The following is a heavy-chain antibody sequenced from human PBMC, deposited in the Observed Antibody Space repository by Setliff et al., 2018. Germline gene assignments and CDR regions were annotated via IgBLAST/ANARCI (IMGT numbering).Heavy chain of an antibody. Sequence: SETLSLTCTVSGGSIDSSFWNWIRQSPEKGLEWIGYKSTRGDTNSNPSLRSRLTMSMDTSRSQFSLNLTSVTAAGTAIYFCARRWNFGPNGSGIHDGFDMWGQGTMVTVSS. D-gene: IGHD3-10*01. J-gene: IGHJ3*02. CDR3: ARRWNFGPNGSGIHDGFDM. CDR1: GGSIDSSF. CDR2: KSTRGDT. V-gene: IGHV4-59*13.